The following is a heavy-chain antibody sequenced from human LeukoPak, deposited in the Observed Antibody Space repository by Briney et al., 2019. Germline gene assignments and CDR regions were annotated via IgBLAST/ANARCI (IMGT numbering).Heavy chain of an antibody. Sequence: VASVKVSCKASRYTFTSYAMHWVRQAPGQRLEWMGWINAGNGNTKYSQKFQGRVTITRDTSASTAYMELSSLRSEDTAVYYCARTVAAAATPASYWGQGTLVTVSS. D-gene: IGHD6-13*01. CDR2: INAGNGNT. CDR3: ARTVAAAATPASY. J-gene: IGHJ4*02. CDR1: RYTFTSYA. V-gene: IGHV1-3*01.